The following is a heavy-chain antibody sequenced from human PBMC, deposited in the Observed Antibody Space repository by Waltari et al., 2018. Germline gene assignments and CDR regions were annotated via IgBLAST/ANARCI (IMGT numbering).Heavy chain of an antibody. Sequence: QVQLVESGGGVVQPGRSLRLSCAASGFTFSSYGMHWVRQAPGKGLEWVAVIWYDGSNKYYADSVKGRFTISRDNSKNTLYLQMNSLRAEDTAVYYCARDLDSSGYAYYYYGMDVWGQGTTVTVSS. D-gene: IGHD3-22*01. CDR3: ARDLDSSGYAYYYYGMDV. V-gene: IGHV3-33*01. CDR2: IWYDGSNK. J-gene: IGHJ6*02. CDR1: GFTFSSYG.